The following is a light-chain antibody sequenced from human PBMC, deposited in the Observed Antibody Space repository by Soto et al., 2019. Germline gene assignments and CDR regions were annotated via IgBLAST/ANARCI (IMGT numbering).Light chain of an antibody. V-gene: IGKV3-11*01. CDR2: DAS. CDR1: QSVSSN. J-gene: IGKJ2*01. Sequence: DIVMTQSPATLSLSPGERVTLSCRASQSVSSNLAWYQQKPGKVPKLLIYDASTLPPGIPARFSGSGSGTDFTLTISSLEPEDVAIYYCQQHNNAPSFTFGQGTKLEIK. CDR3: QQHNNAPSFT.